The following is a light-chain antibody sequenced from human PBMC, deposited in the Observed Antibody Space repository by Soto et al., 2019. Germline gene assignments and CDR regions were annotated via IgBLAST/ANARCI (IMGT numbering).Light chain of an antibody. Sequence: EIVVTQSAGTLSLSPGERATLSCRATQRVSSSYLAWYQQKPGQAPRLLIYGASSRATGIPDRFSGSGSGTDFTLTISRLEPEDFAVYYCQHRSSWPRTFGRGTKVDI. CDR2: GAS. J-gene: IGKJ1*01. V-gene: IGKV3D-20*02. CDR3: QHRSSWPRT. CDR1: QRVSSSY.